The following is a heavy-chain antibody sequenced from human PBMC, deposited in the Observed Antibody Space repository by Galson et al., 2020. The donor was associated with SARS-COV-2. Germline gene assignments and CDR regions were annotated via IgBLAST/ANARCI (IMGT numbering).Heavy chain of an antibody. Sequence: GESLKISCAASGITFRTYAMSWVRQAPGKGLEWVSAISHSGNSIYYADSVKGRFTISRDNSKNTLYLQMNSLRAEDTAVYYCARDDDEGSYLYYFDYWGQGTLVTVSS. J-gene: IGHJ4*02. CDR1: GITFRTYA. CDR2: ISHSGNSI. CDR3: ARDDDEGSYLYYFDY. D-gene: IGHD1-26*01. V-gene: IGHV3-23*01.